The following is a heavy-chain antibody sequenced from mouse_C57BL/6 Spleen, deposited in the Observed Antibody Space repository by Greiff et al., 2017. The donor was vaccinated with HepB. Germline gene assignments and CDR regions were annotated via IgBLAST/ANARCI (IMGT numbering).Heavy chain of an antibody. CDR2: ISSGGSYT. D-gene: IGHD2-1*01. J-gene: IGHJ3*01. Sequence: EVKVVESGGDLVKPGGSLKLSCAASGFTFSSYGMSWVRQTPDKRLEWVATISSGGSYTYYPDSVKGRFTISRDNAKNTLYLQMSSLKSEDTAMYYGARQGNSRFAYWGQGTLVTVSA. V-gene: IGHV5-6*01. CDR3: ARQGNSRFAY. CDR1: GFTFSSYG.